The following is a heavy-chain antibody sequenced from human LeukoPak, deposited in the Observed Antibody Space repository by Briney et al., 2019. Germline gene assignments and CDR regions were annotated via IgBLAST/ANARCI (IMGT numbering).Heavy chain of an antibody. CDR3: AAGDIVVVPAAPATDYYYYYGMDV. D-gene: IGHD2-2*01. CDR2: IVVGSGNT. J-gene: IGHJ6*04. Sequence: SVKVSCKASGFTFTSSAVQWVRQARGQRLEWTGWIVVGSGNTNYAQKFQERVTITRDMSTSTAYMELSSLRSEDTAVYYCAAGDIVVVPAAPATDYYYYYGMDVWGKGTTVTVSS. V-gene: IGHV1-58*01. CDR1: GFTFTSSA.